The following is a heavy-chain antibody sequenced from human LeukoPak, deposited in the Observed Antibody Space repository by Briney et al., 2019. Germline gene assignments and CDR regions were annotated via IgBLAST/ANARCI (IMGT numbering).Heavy chain of an antibody. CDR1: GFTFSSYS. V-gene: IGHV3-48*01. D-gene: IGHD6-13*01. CDR3: ARDYSSSWYDAFDI. CDR2: ISSSSSTI. Sequence: GGSLRLSCAASGFTFSSYSMNWVRQAPGKGLEWVSYISSSSSTIYYADSVKGRFTISRDNAKNSLYLQMNSLRAEDTAVYYCARDYSSSWYDAFDIWGQGTMVTVSS. J-gene: IGHJ3*02.